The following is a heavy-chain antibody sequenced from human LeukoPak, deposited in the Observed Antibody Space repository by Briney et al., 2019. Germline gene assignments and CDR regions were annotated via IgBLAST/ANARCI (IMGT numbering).Heavy chain of an antibody. V-gene: IGHV3-21*01. CDR3: ARSEPGGGIFTVFPNDY. J-gene: IGHJ4*02. D-gene: IGHD3-9*01. Sequence: KPGGSLRLSCAASGFTFSTYSMTWVRQAPGKGLEWVSSISSSSTYIYFADSVKGRFTISRDNANNSLYLQMNSLRAEDTAVYYCARSEPGGGIFTVFPNDYWGQGTLVTVSS. CDR1: GFTFSTYS. CDR2: ISSSSTYI.